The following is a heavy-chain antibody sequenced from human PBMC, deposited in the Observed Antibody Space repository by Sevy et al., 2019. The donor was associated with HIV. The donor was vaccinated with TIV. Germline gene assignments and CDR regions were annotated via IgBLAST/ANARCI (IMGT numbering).Heavy chain of an antibody. CDR2: ISYDGSNK. J-gene: IGHJ6*02. Sequence: GGSLRLSCAASGFTFSSYAMHWVRQAPGKGLEWVAVISYDGSNKYYADSVKGRFTISRDNSKNTLYLQMNSLRAEDTAVYYCAGGERGYSYYGMDVWGQGTTVTVS. CDR3: AGGERGYSYYGMDV. D-gene: IGHD1-1*01. CDR1: GFTFSSYA. V-gene: IGHV3-30-3*01.